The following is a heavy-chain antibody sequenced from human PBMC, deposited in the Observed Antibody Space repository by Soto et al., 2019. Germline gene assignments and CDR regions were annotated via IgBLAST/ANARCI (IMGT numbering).Heavy chain of an antibody. Sequence: GGSLRLSCAASGFTFSDYYMSWIRQAPGKGLEWVSYISSSGSTIYYADSVKGRFTISRDNAKNSLYLQMNSLRAEDTAVYYCARDQYYDILTGYYSDKRVYYMDVWGKGTTVTVSS. V-gene: IGHV3-11*01. D-gene: IGHD3-9*01. CDR2: ISSSGSTI. CDR1: GFTFSDYY. J-gene: IGHJ6*03. CDR3: ARDQYYDILTGYYSDKRVYYMDV.